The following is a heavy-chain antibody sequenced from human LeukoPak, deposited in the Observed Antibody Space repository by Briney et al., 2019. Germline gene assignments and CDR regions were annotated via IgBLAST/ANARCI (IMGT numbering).Heavy chain of an antibody. D-gene: IGHD5-18*01. J-gene: IGHJ2*01. V-gene: IGHV3-30*18. Sequence: GGSLRLSCAASGFTFISYGMHWVRQAPGKGLEWVAVISDDGSNRYYADSVKGRFTISRDNSKNTLFLQMNSLRAEDTAVYYCAKDADTATIIYWYFDLWGRGTLVTVSS. CDR1: GFTFISYG. CDR3: AKDADTATIIYWYFDL. CDR2: ISDDGSNR.